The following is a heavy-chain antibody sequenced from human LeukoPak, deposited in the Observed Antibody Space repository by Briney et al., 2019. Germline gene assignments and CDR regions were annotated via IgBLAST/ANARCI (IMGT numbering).Heavy chain of an antibody. CDR1: GGSISSGGYS. CDR3: ARGVYSGYDFGFDY. J-gene: IGHJ4*02. D-gene: IGHD5-12*01. CDR2: IYHSGST. V-gene: IGHV4-30-2*01. Sequence: SQTLSLTCAVSGGSISSGGYSWSWVRQPPGKGLEWIGYIYHSGSTYYNPSLKSRVTISVDRSKNQFSLKLSSVTAADTAVYYCARGVYSGYDFGFDYWGQGTLVTVSS.